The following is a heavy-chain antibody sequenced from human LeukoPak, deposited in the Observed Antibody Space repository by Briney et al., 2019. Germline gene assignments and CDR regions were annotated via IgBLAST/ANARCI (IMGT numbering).Heavy chain of an antibody. D-gene: IGHD1-26*01. J-gene: IGHJ4*02. CDR3: ARWSNSGFDY. CDR1: GYTFTSYY. CDR2: INPNSGGT. Sequence: GASVKVSCKASGYTFTSYYMHWVRQAPGQGLEWMGRINPNSGGTNYVEKLQGRVTMTRDTSISTAYMELSRLTSDDTAMYYCARWSNSGFDYWGQGTLVTVSS. V-gene: IGHV1-2*02.